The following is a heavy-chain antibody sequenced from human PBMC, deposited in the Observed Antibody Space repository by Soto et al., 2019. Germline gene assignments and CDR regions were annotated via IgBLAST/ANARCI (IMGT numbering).Heavy chain of an antibody. J-gene: IGHJ4*02. CDR3: ARWGTTGGFDL. D-gene: IGHD3-16*01. CDR1: WFRFKSFV. Sequence: QLQLVESGGGVVQPGTSLRLSCAASWFRFKSFVMHWVRQAPGKGLDWVAFTSYDGNNKDYGDSVKGRFTVSRDNSQNTLHLQMDFLRPEDTALYYCARWGTTGGFDLWGQGTLVSVSS. CDR2: TSYDGNNK. V-gene: IGHV3-30*06.